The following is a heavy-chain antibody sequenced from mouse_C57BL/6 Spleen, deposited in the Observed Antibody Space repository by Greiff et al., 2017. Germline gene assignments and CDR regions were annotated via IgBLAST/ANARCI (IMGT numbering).Heavy chain of an antibody. V-gene: IGHV5-6*01. CDR1: GFTFSSYG. CDR3: ARHDYYSNYVAY. D-gene: IGHD2-5*01. J-gene: IGHJ3*01. CDR2: ISSGGSYT. Sequence: EVNLVESGGDLVKPGGSLKLSCAASGFTFSSYGMSWVRQTPDKRLEWVATISSGGSYTYYPDSVKGRFTISRDNAKNTLYLQMSSLKSEDTAMYYCARHDYYSNYVAYWGQGTLVTVSA.